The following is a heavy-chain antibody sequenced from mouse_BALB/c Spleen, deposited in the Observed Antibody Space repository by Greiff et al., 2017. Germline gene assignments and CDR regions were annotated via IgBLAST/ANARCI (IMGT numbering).Heavy chain of an antibody. CDR2: IYPGDGDT. V-gene: IGHV1-87*01. CDR1: GYTFTSYW. CDR3: ARGGGPSY. J-gene: IGHJ3*01. Sequence: QVQLQQSGAELARPGASVKLSCKASGYTFTSYWMQWVKQRPGQGLEWIGAIYPGDGDTRYTQKFKGKATLTADKSSSTAYMQLSSLASEDSAVYYCARGGGPSYWGQGTLVTVSA.